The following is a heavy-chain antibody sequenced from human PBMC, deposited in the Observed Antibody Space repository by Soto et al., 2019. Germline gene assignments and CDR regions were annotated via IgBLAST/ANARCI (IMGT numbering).Heavy chain of an antibody. Sequence: ASVKVSCKASGYTFTSYGISWVRQAPGQGPEWMGGISPYNGNTIYAQKFQGRVTMTADTSTNTAYMELRSLRSEDTAVYYCATKRDSYGYGYDSWGQGTLVTVSS. CDR1: GYTFTSYG. CDR2: ISPYNGNT. V-gene: IGHV1-18*01. D-gene: IGHD5-18*01. J-gene: IGHJ5*02. CDR3: ATKRDSYGYGYDS.